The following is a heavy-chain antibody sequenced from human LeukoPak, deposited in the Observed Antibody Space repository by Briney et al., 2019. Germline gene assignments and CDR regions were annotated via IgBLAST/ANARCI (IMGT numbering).Heavy chain of an antibody. CDR3: ARHDKAWGGNYFEY. CDR2: IYHSGST. Sequence: PSQTLSLTCTVSGGSISSGGYYWSWIRQPPGKGLEWIGYIYHSGSTYYNPSLKSRVTISVDTSKNQFSLKLSSVTAADTAVYYCARHDKAWGGNYFEYWGQGTLVTVSS. CDR1: GGSISSGGYY. J-gene: IGHJ4*02. D-gene: IGHD3-22*01. V-gene: IGHV4-30-2*05.